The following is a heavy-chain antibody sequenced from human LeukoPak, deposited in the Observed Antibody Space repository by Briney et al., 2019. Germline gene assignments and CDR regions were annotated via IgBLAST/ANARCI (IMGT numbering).Heavy chain of an antibody. CDR3: AKDGEVMGAIADFDY. Sequence: GGSLRLSCAASGFTFSSYGMHWVRQAPGKGLEWVAVISYDGSNKYYADSVKGRFTISRDNSKNTLYLQMNSLRAEDTAVYYCAKDGEVMGAIADFDYWGQGTLVTVSS. CDR2: ISYDGSNK. D-gene: IGHD1-26*01. V-gene: IGHV3-30*18. CDR1: GFTFSSYG. J-gene: IGHJ4*02.